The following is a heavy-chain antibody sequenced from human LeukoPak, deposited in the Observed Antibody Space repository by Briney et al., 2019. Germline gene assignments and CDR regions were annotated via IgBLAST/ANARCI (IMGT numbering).Heavy chain of an antibody. J-gene: IGHJ3*02. CDR2: LSAYNGNT. V-gene: IGHV1-18*01. CDR3: ARGWYFAFDI. CDR1: GYTFTNYA. Sequence: ASVKVSCXASGYTFTNYAINWARQAPGQGLEWMGWLSAYNGNTNYAQKVQGRVTMTTDTSTSTAYMELRSLRSDDTAVYYCARGWYFAFDIWGQGTMVTVSS. D-gene: IGHD6-19*01.